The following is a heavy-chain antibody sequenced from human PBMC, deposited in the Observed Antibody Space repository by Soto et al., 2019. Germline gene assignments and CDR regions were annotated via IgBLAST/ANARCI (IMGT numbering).Heavy chain of an antibody. D-gene: IGHD3-3*01. CDR3: ARGRVIRITIFGVVIHNWFDP. CDR2: VIPIFGTA. J-gene: IGHJ5*02. CDR1: GGTFSSYA. Sequence: SVKVSCKASGGTFSSYAISWVRQAPGQGLEWMGGVIPIFGTANYAQKFKGRVTITADKSTSTSYLELSSLRSEDTTVYYYARGRVIRITIFGVVIHNWFDPWRQGTLVTVSS. V-gene: IGHV1-69*06.